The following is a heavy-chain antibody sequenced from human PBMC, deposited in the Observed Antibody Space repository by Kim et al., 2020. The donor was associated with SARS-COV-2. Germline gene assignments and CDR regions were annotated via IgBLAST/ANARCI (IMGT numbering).Heavy chain of an antibody. CDR3: ASANWGTAMDFDY. D-gene: IGHD5-18*01. CDR2: IYYSGST. J-gene: IGHJ4*02. CDR1: GGSVSSGSYY. V-gene: IGHV4-61*01. Sequence: SETLSLTCTVSGGSVSSGSYYWSWIRQPPGKGLEWIGYIYYSGSTNYNPSLKSRVTISVDTSKNQFSLKLSSVTAADTAVYYCASANWGTAMDFDYWGQG.